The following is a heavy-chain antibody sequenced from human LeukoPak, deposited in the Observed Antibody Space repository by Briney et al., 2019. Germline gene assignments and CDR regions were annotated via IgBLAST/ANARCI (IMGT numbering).Heavy chain of an antibody. V-gene: IGHV3-74*01. J-gene: IGHJ4*02. Sequence: SGGSLRLSCEASGFSFNKYWMHWVRQVPGKGPVWVSRINPDGSTTNYADSVKGRFTISRDNSKNTLYLQMNSLRAEDTAVYYCAKLPANYDILTGYYTPPNYFDYWGQGTLVTVSS. D-gene: IGHD3-9*01. CDR1: GFSFNKYW. CDR2: INPDGSTT. CDR3: AKLPANYDILTGYYTPPNYFDY.